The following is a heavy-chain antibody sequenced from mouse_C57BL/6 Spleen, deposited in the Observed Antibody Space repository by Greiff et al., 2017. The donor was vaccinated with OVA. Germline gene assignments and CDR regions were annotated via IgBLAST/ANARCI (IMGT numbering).Heavy chain of an antibody. CDR1: GYTFTSYW. CDR3: ARGDSSGRGAMDY. V-gene: IGHV1-50*01. CDR2: IDPSESYT. Sequence: QVQLQQPGAELVKPGASVKLSCTASGYTFTSYWMQWVKQRPGQGLEWIGEIDPSESYTNYNQKFKGKATLTVDTSSSTAYMQLSSLTSEDSAVYYCARGDSSGRGAMDYWGQGTSVTVSS. J-gene: IGHJ4*01. D-gene: IGHD3-2*02.